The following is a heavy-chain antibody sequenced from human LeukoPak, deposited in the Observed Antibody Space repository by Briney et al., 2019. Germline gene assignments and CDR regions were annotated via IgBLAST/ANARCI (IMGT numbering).Heavy chain of an antibody. CDR3: VKGRISAAGEFDY. CDR2: INSNGDST. CDR1: GLTFSNYA. D-gene: IGHD6-13*01. Sequence: GGSLRLSCSASGLTFSNYAIHWVRQAPGKGLEYVSTINSNGDSTYYADSVKGRFTISRDNPKNTLYLQMSSLRVEDTAVYYCVKGRISAAGEFDYWGLGALVTVSS. J-gene: IGHJ4*02. V-gene: IGHV3-64D*09.